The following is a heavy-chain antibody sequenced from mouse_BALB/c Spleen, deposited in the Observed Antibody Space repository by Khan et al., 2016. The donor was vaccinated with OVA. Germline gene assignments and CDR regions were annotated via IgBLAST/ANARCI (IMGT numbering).Heavy chain of an antibody. CDR3: ARPPYVSDTMAY. CDR2: INTYTGEP. Sequence: QIQLVQSGPELKKPGETVKISCKASGYTFTKFGMNWVKQAPGKGLEWMGWINTYTGEPTYADAFKGRFAFSMDTSASTAYLQINNLNDEDTATYFCARPPYVSDTMAYWGQGTSVTVSA. CDR1: GYTFTKFG. V-gene: IGHV9-3-1*01. D-gene: IGHD1-1*01. J-gene: IGHJ4*01.